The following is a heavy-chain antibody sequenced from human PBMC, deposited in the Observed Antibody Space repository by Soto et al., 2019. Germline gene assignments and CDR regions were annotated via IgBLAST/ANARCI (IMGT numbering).Heavy chain of an antibody. D-gene: IGHD3-3*01. V-gene: IGHV1-69*01. CDR1: GGSFGNSA. CDR3: ATGVIWIGYFTVDS. Sequence: QVQLVQSGAEVKKPGSSVKVSCKASGGSFGNSAINWVRQTPGQGLEWLGGFIPVYRTLNYAQKFQGRVTFTADESTGTAYMTLSSLVSDDTAVYYCATGVIWIGYFTVDSWGQGTRVTVSS. CDR2: FIPVYRTL. J-gene: IGHJ4*02.